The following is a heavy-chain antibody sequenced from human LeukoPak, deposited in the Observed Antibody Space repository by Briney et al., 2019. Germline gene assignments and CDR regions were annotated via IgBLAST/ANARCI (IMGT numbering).Heavy chain of an antibody. J-gene: IGHJ4*02. CDR3: ARDFSAVTTWAIDY. CDR2: IYYSGST. D-gene: IGHD4-17*01. Sequence: SETLSLTCTVSGGSISSYYWSWIRQPPGKGLEWIGYIYYSGSTNYNPSLKSRVTISIDTSKNQFSLKLSSVTAADTAVYYCARDFSAVTTWAIDYWGQGTLVTVSS. V-gene: IGHV4-59*01. CDR1: GGSISSYY.